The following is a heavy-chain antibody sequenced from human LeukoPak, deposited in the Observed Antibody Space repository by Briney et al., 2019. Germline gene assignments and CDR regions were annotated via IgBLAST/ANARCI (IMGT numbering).Heavy chain of an antibody. CDR3: ASYYYDSSGYYSFDY. V-gene: IGHV1-3*01. CDR1: GYTFTSYA. CDR2: INAGNGNT. Sequence: ASVTVSCKASGYTFTSYAMHWVRQAPGQRLEWMGWINAGNGNTKYSQKFQGRVTITRDTSASTAYMELSSLRSEDTAVYYCASYYYDSSGYYSFDYWGQGTLVTVSS. D-gene: IGHD3-22*01. J-gene: IGHJ4*02.